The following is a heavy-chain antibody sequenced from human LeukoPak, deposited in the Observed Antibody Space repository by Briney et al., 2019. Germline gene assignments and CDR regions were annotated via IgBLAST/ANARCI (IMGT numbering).Heavy chain of an antibody. CDR2: IKQDGSEQ. J-gene: IGHJ4*02. D-gene: IGHD6-13*01. CDR1: GFTFSSNW. Sequence: GGSLRLSCATSGFTFSSNWMSWVRQAPGKGLEWVASIKQDGSEQYYVDSVKGRFTISRDNAKNSLYLQMNSLRAEDTAVYYCARYRANPQLWGQGTLVIVSS. CDR3: ARYRANPQL. V-gene: IGHV3-7*01.